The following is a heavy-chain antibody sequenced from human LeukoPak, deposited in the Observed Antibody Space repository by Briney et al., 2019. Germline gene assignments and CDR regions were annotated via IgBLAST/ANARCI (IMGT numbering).Heavy chain of an antibody. Sequence: QPGGSLRLSCAASGFTFSSYGVSWVRKAPGKGLGWVCTIIISGPVTGDGAKTYVAASVRGRFTISRDTSKNTLYLQMNSLRVEDTAVYYCAKDRGDNYYGLDLWGQGTTVTVSS. V-gene: IGHV3-23*01. CDR3: AKDRGDNYYGLDL. D-gene: IGHD5-18*01. CDR2: IIISGPVTGDGAKT. J-gene: IGHJ6*02. CDR1: GFTFSSYG.